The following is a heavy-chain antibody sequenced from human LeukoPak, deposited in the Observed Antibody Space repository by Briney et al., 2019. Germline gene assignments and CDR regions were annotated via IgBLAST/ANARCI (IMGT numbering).Heavy chain of an antibody. Sequence: SETLSLTCAVYGGSFSGYYWSWIRQPPGKGLEWIGEINHSGSTNYNPSLKSRVTISVDTSKNQFSLKLSSVTAADTAVYYCARVGLRYFDWLLSGPHPFDYWGQGTLVTVSS. CDR2: INHSGST. D-gene: IGHD3-9*01. J-gene: IGHJ4*02. CDR3: ARVGLRYFDWLLSGPHPFDY. CDR1: GGSFSGYY. V-gene: IGHV4-34*01.